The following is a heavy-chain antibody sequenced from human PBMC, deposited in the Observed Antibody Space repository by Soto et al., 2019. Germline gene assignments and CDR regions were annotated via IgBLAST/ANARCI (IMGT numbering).Heavy chain of an antibody. Sequence: QVQLQESGPGLVKPSGTLSLTCAVSGGSISSSNLWSWVRQPPGKGLEWIGEIYHSGSTNYNPSLKGRVTISVDKSKNQFSRKLSSVTAADTAVYYCARNSGGSCYFDYWGQGTLVTVSS. J-gene: IGHJ4*02. V-gene: IGHV4-4*02. CDR2: IYHSGST. CDR1: GGSISSSNL. D-gene: IGHD2-15*01. CDR3: ARNSGGSCYFDY.